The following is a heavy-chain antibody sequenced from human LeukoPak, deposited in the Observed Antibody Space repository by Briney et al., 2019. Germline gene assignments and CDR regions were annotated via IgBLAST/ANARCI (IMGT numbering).Heavy chain of an antibody. Sequence: ASVKVSCKASGYTFTGYYMHWVRQAPGQGLEWVGWINPNSGGTNYAQKFQGRVTMTRDTSISTAYMELSRLRSDDTAVYYCARDFCSGGSCYSRFDYWGQGTLVTVSS. D-gene: IGHD2-15*01. CDR2: INPNSGGT. J-gene: IGHJ4*02. CDR3: ARDFCSGGSCYSRFDY. V-gene: IGHV1-2*02. CDR1: GYTFTGYY.